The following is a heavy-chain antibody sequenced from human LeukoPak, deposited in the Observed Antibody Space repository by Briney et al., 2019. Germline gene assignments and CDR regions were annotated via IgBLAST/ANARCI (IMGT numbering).Heavy chain of an antibody. Sequence: SVKVSCKASGGTFSSYAISWVRQAPGQGLEWMGRIIPILGIANYAQKFQGRVTIAADKSTSTAYMELSSLRSEDTDVYYCARISARSFDYWGQGTLVTVSS. V-gene: IGHV1-69*04. CDR2: IIPILGIA. J-gene: IGHJ4*02. D-gene: IGHD6-6*01. CDR3: ARISARSFDY. CDR1: GGTFSSYA.